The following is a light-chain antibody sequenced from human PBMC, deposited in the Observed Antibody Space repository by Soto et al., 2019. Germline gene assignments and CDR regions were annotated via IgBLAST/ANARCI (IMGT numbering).Light chain of an antibody. J-gene: IGLJ6*01. CDR2: EVS. CDR3: SSYTSSSTL. V-gene: IGLV2-14*01. CDR1: SSDVGGYNY. Sequence: QSALTQPASVSGSPGQSITISCTGTSSDVGGYNYVSWYQQHPGKARKLMIYEVSNRPSGVSNRFSGSKSGNTASLTISGLQAEDEADYYCSSYTSSSTLFGTGTQLTVL.